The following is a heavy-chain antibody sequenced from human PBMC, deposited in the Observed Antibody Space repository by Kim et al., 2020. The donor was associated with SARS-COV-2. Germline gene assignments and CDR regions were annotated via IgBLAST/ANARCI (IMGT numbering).Heavy chain of an antibody. CDR3: AKDPRYHGSGSYFWFDP. D-gene: IGHD3-10*01. V-gene: IGHV3-30*18. J-gene: IGHJ5*02. CDR2: ISYDGRTE. CDR1: GFIFTNYG. Sequence: GGSLRLSCAASGFIFTNYGMHWVRQAPGKGLEWVAVISYDGRTEYNVDSVKGRFTISRDNSNNTLYLQMNSLREEDTAVYYCAKDPRYHGSGSYFWFDPWGQATLVTVSS.